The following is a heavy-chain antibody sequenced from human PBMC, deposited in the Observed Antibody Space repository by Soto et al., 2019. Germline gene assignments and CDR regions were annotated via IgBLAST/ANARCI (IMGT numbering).Heavy chain of an antibody. CDR3: AREGVRGMDV. CDR1: GYTFTSYD. D-gene: IGHD3-16*01. Sequence: QVQLVQSGAEVKKPGASVKVSCKASGYTFTSYDINWVRQATGQGLEWRGWMNPNSANTGYAQKFQGRVTMTRNTSIRTAYTELRSLRSKDTTVYYSAREGVRGMDVWGQATTVTVSS. CDR2: MNPNSANT. V-gene: IGHV1-8*01. J-gene: IGHJ6*02.